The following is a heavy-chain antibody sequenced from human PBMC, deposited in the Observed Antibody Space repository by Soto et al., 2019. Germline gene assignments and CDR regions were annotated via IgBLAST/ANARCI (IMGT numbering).Heavy chain of an antibody. V-gene: IGHV3-7*05. CDR2: IKQDGSEK. Sequence: GGSLRLSCAASGFTFSSYWMSWVRQAPGKGLEWVANIKQDGSEKYYVDSVKGRFTISRDNAKNSLYLQMNSLRAEDTAVYYCARSGYSYGSPPFYWGQGTLVTVSS. CDR3: ARSGYSYGSPPFY. D-gene: IGHD5-18*01. CDR1: GFTFSSYW. J-gene: IGHJ4*02.